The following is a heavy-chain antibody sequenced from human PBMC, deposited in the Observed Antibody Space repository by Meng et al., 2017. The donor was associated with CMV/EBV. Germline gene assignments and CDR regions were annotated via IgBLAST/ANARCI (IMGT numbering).Heavy chain of an antibody. V-gene: IGHV1-69*05. CDR1: GYTFTSYY. CDR3: AASNPTYYYYGMDV. Sequence: SVKVSCKASGYTFTSYYMHWVRQAPGQGLEWMGGIIPIFGTANYAQKFQGRVTITTDESTSTAYMELSSLRSEDTAVYYCAASNPTYYYYGMDVWGQGTTVTVSS. CDR2: IIPIFGTA. J-gene: IGHJ6*02.